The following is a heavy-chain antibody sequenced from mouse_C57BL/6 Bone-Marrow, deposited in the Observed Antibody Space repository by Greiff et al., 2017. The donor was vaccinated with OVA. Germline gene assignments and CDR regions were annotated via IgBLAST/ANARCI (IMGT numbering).Heavy chain of an antibody. V-gene: IGHV1-80*01. CDR1: GYAFSSYW. Sequence: VKLVESGAELVKPGASVKISCKASGYAFSSYWMNWVKQRPGKGLEWIGQIYPGDGDTNYNGKFKGKATLTADKSSSTAYMQLSSLTSEDSAVYFCARYDGSSGFDYWGQGTTLTVAS. D-gene: IGHD1-1*01. CDR2: IYPGDGDT. CDR3: ARYDGSSGFDY. J-gene: IGHJ2*01.